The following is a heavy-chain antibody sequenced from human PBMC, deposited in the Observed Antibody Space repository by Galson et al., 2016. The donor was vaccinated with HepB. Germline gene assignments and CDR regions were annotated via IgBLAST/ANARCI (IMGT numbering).Heavy chain of an antibody. CDR3: ASEFYYSGSGSYSPPSYAMDV. Sequence: QSGAEVKKPGESLRISCKGSGYSFTSYWISWVRQMPGKGLEWMGRIDPSDSYSDYSPSFQGHVTISADKSIRTAYLQWSSLKASDTAMYYCASEFYYSGSGSYSPPSYAMDVWGQGTTVTVSS. CDR2: IDPSDSYS. D-gene: IGHD3-10*01. J-gene: IGHJ6*02. CDR1: GYSFTSYW. V-gene: IGHV5-10-1*01.